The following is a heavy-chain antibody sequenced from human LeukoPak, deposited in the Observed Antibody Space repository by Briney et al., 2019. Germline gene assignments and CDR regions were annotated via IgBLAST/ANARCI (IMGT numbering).Heavy chain of an antibody. D-gene: IGHD3-3*01. CDR2: IDARSGIT. CDR3: ARTYDFGRGPPGDAFDN. CDR1: GFTFTIFG. V-gene: IGHV3-48*01. J-gene: IGHJ3*02. Sequence: GGSLRLSCATSGFTFTIFGINWVRQAPGKGPEWVSYIDARSGITYYADSVQGRFTISRDNAKESVFLQMNGLRVDDTAVYYCARTYDFGRGPPGDAFDNWGQGTPVVVSS.